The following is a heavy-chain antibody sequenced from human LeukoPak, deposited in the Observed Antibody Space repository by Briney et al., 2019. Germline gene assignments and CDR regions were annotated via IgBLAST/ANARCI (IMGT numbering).Heavy chain of an antibody. Sequence: PGGSLRLSCAASGFIVNTNYMTWVRQAPGRGLEWVSFIYADGNTYYADSVKGRFTISRDISKNAAYLQMNSLRAEDTAVYYCARDSYGDANFDSWGQGTLVTVSS. J-gene: IGHJ4*02. CDR3: ARDSYGDANFDS. D-gene: IGHD4-17*01. CDR1: GFIVNTNY. V-gene: IGHV3-53*01. CDR2: IYADGNT.